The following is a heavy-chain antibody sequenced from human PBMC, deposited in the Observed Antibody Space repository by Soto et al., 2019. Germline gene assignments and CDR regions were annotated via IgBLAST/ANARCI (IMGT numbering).Heavy chain of an antibody. CDR3: AREDPFAAETKEPHFDY. J-gene: IGHJ4*02. CDR2: ISGSGSNT. CDR1: GFTFSRCA. V-gene: IGHV3-23*01. Sequence: EVQLLESGGDLVQPGGSLRLSCAASGFTFSRCAMSWVRQAPGKGLEWVSAISGSGSNTYYTDSVKGRFTISRDNSKNTLYLQMNSLRLEDTAAYYCAREDPFAAETKEPHFDYWGQGILVTVSS. D-gene: IGHD4-17*01.